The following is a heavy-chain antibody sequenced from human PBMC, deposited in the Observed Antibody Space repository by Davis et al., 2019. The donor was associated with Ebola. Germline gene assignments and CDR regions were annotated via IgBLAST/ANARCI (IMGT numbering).Heavy chain of an antibody. Sequence: LRLSCTVSGGSISSVDHFWSWIRQPPGKGLEWIGYIYQSGDTDYNPSLKGRTTILIDMSKNQFSLKLSSVTAADTAVYYCARGNHYDSSGYFRSFDSWGQGTLVTVSS. CDR2: IYQSGDT. J-gene: IGHJ4*02. D-gene: IGHD3-22*01. V-gene: IGHV4-30-4*01. CDR3: ARGNHYDSSGYFRSFDS. CDR1: GGSISSVDHF.